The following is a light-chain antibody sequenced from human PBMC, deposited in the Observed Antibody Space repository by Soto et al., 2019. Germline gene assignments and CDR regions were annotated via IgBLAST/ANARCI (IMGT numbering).Light chain of an antibody. V-gene: IGKV1-27*01. CDR1: QGISTH. CDR3: QRYSNAPWT. Sequence: DIQMTQSPSSLSASVGDRVTITCRASQGISTHLAWYQQKPGKVPKILIYAASTLVSGVPSRFSGSGSGTDFTLTISSLQPEDFATYYCQRYSNAPWTFGQGTKVESK. J-gene: IGKJ1*01. CDR2: AAS.